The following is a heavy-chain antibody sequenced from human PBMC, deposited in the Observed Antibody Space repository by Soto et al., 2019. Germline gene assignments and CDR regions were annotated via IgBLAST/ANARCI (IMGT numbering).Heavy chain of an antibody. Sequence: PSETLSLTCTVSGSDITTYYWSWLRQSPGKGLEWIGHIYDTGSTTYNPSLKSRVTISVDTSNKQFSPRLTSVTAADTAVYYCARCPIDHNWFDPWGQGTLVTVSS. V-gene: IGHV4-59*01. J-gene: IGHJ5*02. CDR3: ARCPIDHNWFDP. CDR1: GSDITTYY. CDR2: IYDTGST. D-gene: IGHD3-9*01.